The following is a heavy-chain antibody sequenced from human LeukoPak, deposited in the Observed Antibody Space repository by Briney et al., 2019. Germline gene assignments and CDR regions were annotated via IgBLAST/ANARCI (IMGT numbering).Heavy chain of an antibody. CDR3: ARVSRFLYYYYGMDV. Sequence: ASVKVSCKASGYTFTSYGISWVRQAPGQGLEWVGWISAYNGNTNYAQKLQGRVTMTTDTSTSTAYTELRSLRSDDTAVYYCARVSRFLYYYYGMDVWGQGTTVTVSS. CDR2: ISAYNGNT. J-gene: IGHJ6*02. CDR1: GYTFTSYG. V-gene: IGHV1-18*01.